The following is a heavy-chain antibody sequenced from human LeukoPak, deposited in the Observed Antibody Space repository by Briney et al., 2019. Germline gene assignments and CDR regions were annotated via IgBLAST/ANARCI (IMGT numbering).Heavy chain of an antibody. V-gene: IGHV3-48*01. D-gene: IGHD4/OR15-4a*01. CDR1: GFIFNNYG. CDR2: IKGRSDTI. Sequence: GGSLRLSCTAPGFIFNNYGMNWVRQAPGKGLEWISYIKGRSDTIHYADSAKGRFTISRDNAKNTLSLQMTSLRAEDTAIYYCVRGQGAHDNWFDPWGQGTLVTVAS. CDR3: VRGQGAHDNWFDP. J-gene: IGHJ5*02.